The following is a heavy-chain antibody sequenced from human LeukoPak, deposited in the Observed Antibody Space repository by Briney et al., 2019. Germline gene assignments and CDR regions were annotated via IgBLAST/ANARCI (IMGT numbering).Heavy chain of an antibody. CDR1: GFTFSSYA. CDR2: ISGSGGST. D-gene: IGHD2-2*01. J-gene: IGHJ4*02. CDR3: AKVTARSSTSWMGNFDY. Sequence: GGSLRLSCAASGFTFSSYAMSWVRQAPGKGLEWVSAISGSGGSTYYADSVKGRFTISRDNSKNTLYLQMNSLRAEDTAVYYCAKVTARSSTSWMGNFDYWGQGTLVTVSS. V-gene: IGHV3-23*01.